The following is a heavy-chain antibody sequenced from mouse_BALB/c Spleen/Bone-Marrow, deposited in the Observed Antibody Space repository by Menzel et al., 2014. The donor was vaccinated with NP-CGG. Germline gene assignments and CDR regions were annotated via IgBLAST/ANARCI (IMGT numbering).Heavy chain of an antibody. J-gene: IGHJ2*01. CDR1: GLNIKDTY. D-gene: IGHD1-1*01. CDR3: AYGSSYDYFDY. CDR2: IDPANGNT. V-gene: IGHV14-3*02. Sequence: EVQLQQSGAELVKPGASVKLSCTASGLNIKDTYMHWVKQRPEQGLEWIGRIDPANGNTKYDPKFQGKATITADTSSNTAYLQLSSLTSEDTAVYYCAYGSSYDYFDYWGQGTTLTVSS.